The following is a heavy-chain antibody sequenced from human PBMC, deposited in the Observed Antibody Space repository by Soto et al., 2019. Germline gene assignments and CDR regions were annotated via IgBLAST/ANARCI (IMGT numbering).Heavy chain of an antibody. J-gene: IGHJ6*02. CDR2: ISGSGGTT. D-gene: IGHD3-3*01. CDR1: GFTFSTSA. Sequence: EVQLLESGGGLVQPGGSLRLSCTASGFTFSTSAMNWVRQAPGKGLEWVSGISGSGGTTYYADSVKGRFTISRDNSKNTVYLQMNSLKTEDTAVYYCTTDLITIFGVVKLYGMDVWGQGTTVTVSS. V-gene: IGHV3-23*01. CDR3: TTDLITIFGVVKLYGMDV.